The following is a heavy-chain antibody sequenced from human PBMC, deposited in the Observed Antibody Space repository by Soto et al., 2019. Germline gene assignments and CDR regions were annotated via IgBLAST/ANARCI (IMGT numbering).Heavy chain of an antibody. CDR3: ARDLIWGAAGTEFDY. Sequence: KPGGSLRLSCAASGFTFSSYSMNWVRQAPGKGLEWVSSISSSSSYIYYADSVRGRFTISRDNAKNSLYLQMNSLRAEDTAVYYCARDLIWGAAGTEFDYWGQGTLVTVSS. CDR1: GFTFSSYS. D-gene: IGHD6-13*01. CDR2: ISSSSSYI. V-gene: IGHV3-21*01. J-gene: IGHJ4*02.